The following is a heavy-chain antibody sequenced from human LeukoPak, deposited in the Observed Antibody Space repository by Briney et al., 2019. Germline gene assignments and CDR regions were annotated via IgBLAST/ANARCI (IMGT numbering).Heavy chain of an antibody. J-gene: IGHJ4*02. D-gene: IGHD6-19*01. Sequence: GASVKVSCKTSGYTFTDYYVQWVRQAPGQGLEWVGWIRPNTGVTNYSQKFQGRVTMTRDTSITTAYMELSRLRSDDTAVYYCARTFRIAVAGNHFDFWGQGTLVTVPS. V-gene: IGHV1-2*02. CDR2: IRPNTGVT. CDR3: ARTFRIAVAGNHFDF. CDR1: GYTFTDYY.